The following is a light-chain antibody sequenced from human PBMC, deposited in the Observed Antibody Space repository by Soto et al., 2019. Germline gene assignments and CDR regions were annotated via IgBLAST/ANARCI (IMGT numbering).Light chain of an antibody. J-gene: IGKJ4*02. CDR3: QQHSNSPPT. CDR2: GAS. V-gene: IGKV3-20*01. CDR1: QSVSSSY. Sequence: EIVLTQSPGTRSLSPGERATLSCRASQSVSSSYLAWYQQKPGQAPRLLIYGASSRATGIPDRFSGSGSGTDFPPNISRLEPEDGAVYFCQQHSNSPPTFGGGTNVEIK.